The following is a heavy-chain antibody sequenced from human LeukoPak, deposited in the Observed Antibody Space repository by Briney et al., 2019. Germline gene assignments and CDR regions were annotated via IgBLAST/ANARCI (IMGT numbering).Heavy chain of an antibody. J-gene: IGHJ6*02. D-gene: IGHD3-22*01. Sequence: GASVKVSCKASGYTFTSYGISWVRQAPGQGLEWMGWISAYNGNTNYAQKLQGRVTMTTDTSTSTAYMEPRSLRSDDTAVYYCARDTPNYDSSGYSPYYYYYYGMDVWGQGTTVTVSS. CDR3: ARDTPNYDSSGYSPYYYYYYGMDV. V-gene: IGHV1-18*01. CDR2: ISAYNGNT. CDR1: GYTFTSYG.